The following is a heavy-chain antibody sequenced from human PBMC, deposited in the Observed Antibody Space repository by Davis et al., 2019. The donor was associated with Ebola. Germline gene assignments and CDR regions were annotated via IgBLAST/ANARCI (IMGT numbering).Heavy chain of an antibody. Sequence: GESLKISCAASGFTFSSYPMHWVRQAPGKGLEWVAVISYDGSNKYYADSVKGRFTISRDNSKNTLYLQMNSLRTEDTAVYYCAKDLAYSSLTDLYYYYYGMDVWGKGTTVTVSS. V-gene: IGHV3-30*04. D-gene: IGHD6-13*01. CDR2: ISYDGSNK. CDR3: AKDLAYSSLTDLYYYYYGMDV. J-gene: IGHJ6*04. CDR1: GFTFSSYP.